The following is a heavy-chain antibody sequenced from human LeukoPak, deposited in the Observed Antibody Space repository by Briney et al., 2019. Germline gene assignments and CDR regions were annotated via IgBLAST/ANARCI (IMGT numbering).Heavy chain of an antibody. J-gene: IGHJ4*02. CDR1: GFTFDDYA. D-gene: IGHD6-19*01. CDR3: AKAANPAVASHIDY. CDR2: ISWNSGSI. V-gene: IGHV3-9*01. Sequence: PXRSLRLSCAASGFTFDDYAMHWVRQAPGKGLEWVSGISWNSGSIGYADSVKGRFTISRDNAKNSLYLQMNSLRAEDTALYYCAKAANPAVASHIDYWGQGTLVTVSS.